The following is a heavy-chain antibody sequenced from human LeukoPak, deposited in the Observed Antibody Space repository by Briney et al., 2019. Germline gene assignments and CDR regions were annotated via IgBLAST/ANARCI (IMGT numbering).Heavy chain of an antibody. Sequence: GASVKVSCKASGYTFTDYYIHWVRQAPGQGLEWMGWINPNSGGTNNAQKFQGRVTMTRDTSISTAYMELSRLRSDDTAVYYCARDRGPDCGGDCYSTLDYWGQGTLVTVSS. CDR2: INPNSGGT. J-gene: IGHJ4*02. CDR1: GYTFTDYY. V-gene: IGHV1-2*02. D-gene: IGHD2-21*02. CDR3: ARDRGPDCGGDCYSTLDY.